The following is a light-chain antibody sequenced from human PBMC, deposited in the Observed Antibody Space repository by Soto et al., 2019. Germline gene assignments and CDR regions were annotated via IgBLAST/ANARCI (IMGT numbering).Light chain of an antibody. CDR2: DAS. V-gene: IGKV1-33*01. J-gene: IGKJ4*02. CDR1: QDISNY. CDR3: QHRGT. Sequence: DIQMTQSPSSLSASVGDRVTITCQASQDISNYFNWYQQKPGKAPKLLIYDASNLETGGPSRFSGSGSGTDFTCTIRSLQPEDIATYYCQHRGTCGGGTKVEIK.